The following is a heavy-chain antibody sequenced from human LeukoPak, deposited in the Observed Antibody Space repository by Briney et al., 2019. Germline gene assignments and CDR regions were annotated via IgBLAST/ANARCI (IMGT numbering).Heavy chain of an antibody. CDR3: ARVNFGYSSSWSPFEAFDN. J-gene: IGHJ3*02. CDR1: GFTFTSYT. Sequence: GRTLRLSCAASGFTFTSYTMNWVRQAPGTGLGSVSCISSSSSYIYYADSVKGRFTISRDNAKNSLYLQMNSLRAEDTAVYYCARVNFGYSSSWSPFEAFDNWGQGTMVTVSS. CDR2: ISSSSSYI. D-gene: IGHD6-13*01. V-gene: IGHV3-21*01.